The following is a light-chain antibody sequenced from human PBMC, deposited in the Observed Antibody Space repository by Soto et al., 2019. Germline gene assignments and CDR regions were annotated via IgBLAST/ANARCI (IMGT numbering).Light chain of an antibody. CDR1: QSVSSNY. V-gene: IGKV3-20*01. CDR2: GAS. CDR3: HQYGSYAYT. Sequence: EIVLTQYPGTLSLSSGERATLSCRASQSVSSNYLAWYQQKPGQAPRLLIYGASSRATGIPDRFSGSGSGTDFTLNISRLEPEDFAWYYCHQYGSYAYTLGQGTKVEIK. J-gene: IGKJ2*01.